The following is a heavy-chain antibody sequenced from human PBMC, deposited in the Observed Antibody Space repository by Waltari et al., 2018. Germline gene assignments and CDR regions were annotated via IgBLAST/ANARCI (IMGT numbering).Heavy chain of an antibody. V-gene: IGHV3-23*03. J-gene: IGHJ3*02. CDR1: GFTFSSYA. D-gene: IGHD6-13*01. Sequence: EVQLLESGGGLVQPGGSLRLSCAASGFTFSSYAMSWVRQAPGKGLEWVSVIYSGGSTYYADSVKGRFTISRDNSKNTLYLQMNSLRAEDTAVYYCAKPNLDSSSLVGKSNAFDIWGQGTMVTVSS. CDR2: IYSGGST. CDR3: AKPNLDSSSLVGKSNAFDI.